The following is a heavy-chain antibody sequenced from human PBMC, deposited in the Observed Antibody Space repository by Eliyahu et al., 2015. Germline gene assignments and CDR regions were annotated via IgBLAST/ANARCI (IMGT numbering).Heavy chain of an antibody. V-gene: IGHV3-21*01. Sequence: EVQLVESGGGLVKPGGSLRLXCAASGFNXSRYSXNXVRQAXGKGLEXVSSISSSSSYIYYADSVKGRFTISRDNAKNSLYLQMNSLRAEDTAVYYCARDLGSCDYWGQGTLVTVSS. CDR1: GFNXSRYS. CDR3: ARDLGSCDY. CDR2: ISSSSSYI. D-gene: IGHD3-10*01. J-gene: IGHJ4*02.